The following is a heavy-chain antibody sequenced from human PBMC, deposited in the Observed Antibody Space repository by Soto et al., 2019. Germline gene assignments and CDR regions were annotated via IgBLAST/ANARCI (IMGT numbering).Heavy chain of an antibody. CDR3: AKDDYGDYGFFVFGY. CDR2: ISYDGSNK. V-gene: IGHV3-30*18. J-gene: IGHJ4*02. Sequence: GGSLRLSCAASGFTFSSYGMHWVRQAPGKGLEWVAVISYDGSNKYYADSVKGRFTISRDNSKNTLYLQMNSLRAEDTAVYYCAKDDYGDYGFFVFGYWGQGTLVTVSS. CDR1: GFTFSSYG. D-gene: IGHD4-17*01.